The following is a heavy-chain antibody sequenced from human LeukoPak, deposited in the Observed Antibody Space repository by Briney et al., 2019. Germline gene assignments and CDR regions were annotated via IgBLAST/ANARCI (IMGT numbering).Heavy chain of an antibody. CDR3: ARAQATSFDY. CDR1: GGSISSYY. Sequence: PSETLSLTCTVAGGSISSYYWSWIRQPPGKGLEWIGYIYYSGSTNYNPSLKSRVTISVDTSKNQFSLQLNSVTPEDTAVYYCARAQATSFDYWGQGTLVTVSS. CDR2: IYYSGST. V-gene: IGHV4-59*12. J-gene: IGHJ4*02.